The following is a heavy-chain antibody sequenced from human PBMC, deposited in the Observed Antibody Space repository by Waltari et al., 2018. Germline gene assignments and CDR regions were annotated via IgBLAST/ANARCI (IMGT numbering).Heavy chain of an antibody. V-gene: IGHV1-69*02. CDR3: ARVRYYDSSGYVYHYYYGMDV. Sequence: QVQLVQSGAEVKKPGSSVKVSCKASGGTFSSYTISWVRQAPGQGLEWMGRIIPSPGIANYAQKVQGRVTITADKSTSTAYMELSSLRSEDTAVYYCARVRYYDSSGYVYHYYYGMDVWGQGTTVTVSS. CDR2: IIPSPGIA. CDR1: GGTFSSYT. J-gene: IGHJ6*02. D-gene: IGHD3-22*01.